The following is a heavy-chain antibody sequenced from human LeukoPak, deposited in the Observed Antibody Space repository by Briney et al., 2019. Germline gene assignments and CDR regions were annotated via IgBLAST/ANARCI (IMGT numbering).Heavy chain of an antibody. D-gene: IGHD3-10*01. J-gene: IGHJ4*02. CDR3: ARVAWAMVRGVIGY. V-gene: IGHV7-4-1*02. CDR1: GYTFTSYA. Sequence: RASVKVSCKASGYTFTSYAMNWVRQAPGQGLEWMGWINTNTGNPTYAQGFTGRFVFSLDTSVSTAYLQISSLKAEDTAVYYCARVAWAMVRGVIGYWGQGTLVTVSS. CDR2: INTNTGNP.